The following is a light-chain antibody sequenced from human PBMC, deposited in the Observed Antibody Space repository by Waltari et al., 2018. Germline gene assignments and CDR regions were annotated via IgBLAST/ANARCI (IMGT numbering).Light chain of an antibody. Sequence: DIFLTQSPAILSLSPGERASPPCRASQIVTNYLAWYQQKPGQAPRLLIYDTSSRATGIPDRFSGSGFASDFTLTISSLEPDDFAVYYCQQRRSWPLTFGEGTKVEIK. CDR3: QQRRSWPLT. V-gene: IGKV3-11*01. J-gene: IGKJ4*01. CDR1: QIVTNY. CDR2: DTS.